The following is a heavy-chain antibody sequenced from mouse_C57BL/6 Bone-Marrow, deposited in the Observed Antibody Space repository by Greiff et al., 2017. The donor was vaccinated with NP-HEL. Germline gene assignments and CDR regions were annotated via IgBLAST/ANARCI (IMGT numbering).Heavy chain of an antibody. Sequence: QVQLQQPGAELVMPGASVKLSCKASGYTFTSYWMHWVKQRPGQGLEWIGEIDPSDSYTNSNQKFKGKSTLTVDKSSSTAYMQLSSLTSEDSAVYYCARDGGSSYVGWYIEVWGTGTTVTVSS. J-gene: IGHJ1*03. CDR2: IDPSDSYT. CDR3: ARDGGSSYVGWYIEV. D-gene: IGHD1-1*01. CDR1: GYTFTSYW. V-gene: IGHV1-69*01.